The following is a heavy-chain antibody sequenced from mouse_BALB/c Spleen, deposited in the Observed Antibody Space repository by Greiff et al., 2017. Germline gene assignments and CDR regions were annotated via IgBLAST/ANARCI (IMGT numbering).Heavy chain of an antibody. Sequence: EVQLQQSGAELVKPGASVKLSCTASGFNIKDTYMHWVKQRPEQGLEWIGRIDPANGNTKYDPKFQGKATLTADKSSSTAYMELSSLTSEDSAVYYWTRSDYYAMDYGGQGTSVTVSS. J-gene: IGHJ4*01. CDR1: GFNIKDTY. V-gene: IGHV14-3*02. CDR2: IDPANGNT. CDR3: TRSDYYAMDY.